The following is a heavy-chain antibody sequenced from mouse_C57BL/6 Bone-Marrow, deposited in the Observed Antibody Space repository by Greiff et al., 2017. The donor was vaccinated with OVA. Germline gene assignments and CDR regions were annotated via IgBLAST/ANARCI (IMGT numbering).Heavy chain of an antibody. V-gene: IGHV5-12*01. CDR1: GFTFSDYY. CDR2: ISNGGGST. J-gene: IGHJ4*01. CDR3: ARHAELPSMDY. Sequence: EVMLVESGGGLVQPGGSLKLSCAASGFTFSDYYMYWVRQTPEKRLEWVAYISNGGGSTYYPDTVKGRFTISRDNAKNTLYLQMSRLKSEDTAMYYCARHAELPSMDYWGQGTSVTVSS.